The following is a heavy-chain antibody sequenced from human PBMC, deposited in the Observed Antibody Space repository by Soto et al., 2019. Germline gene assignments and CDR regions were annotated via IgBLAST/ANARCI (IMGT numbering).Heavy chain of an antibody. J-gene: IGHJ5*02. V-gene: IGHV2-5*02. CDR3: AHRAFGSWFDP. Sequence: QITLKESGPTLVKPTQTLTLTCTFSGVSLSTRGVGVGWIRQPPGKALEWLALIYWDDNKRYSPSLKSRLTITKDTSQNPVDLTTTNMDPADTSTYFRAHRAFGSWFDPWGQGTLVTVSS. CDR1: GVSLSTRGVG. CDR2: IYWDDNK. D-gene: IGHD2-15*01.